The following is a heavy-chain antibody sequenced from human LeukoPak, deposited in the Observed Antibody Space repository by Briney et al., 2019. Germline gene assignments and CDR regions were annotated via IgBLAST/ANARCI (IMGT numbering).Heavy chain of an antibody. CDR3: ARDRAYYDSSGYWDY. D-gene: IGHD3-22*01. CDR2: ISSSSSYI. CDR1: GFTFSCYS. J-gene: IGHJ4*02. Sequence: GGSLRLSCAASGFTFSCYSMNWVRQAPGKGLEWVSSISSSSSYIYYADSVKGRFTISRDNAKNSLYLQMNSLRAEDTAVYYCARDRAYYDSSGYWDYWGQGTLVTVSS. V-gene: IGHV3-21*01.